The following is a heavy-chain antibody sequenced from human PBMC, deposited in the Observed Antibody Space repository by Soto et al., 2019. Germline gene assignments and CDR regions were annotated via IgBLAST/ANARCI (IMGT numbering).Heavy chain of an antibody. Sequence: EVQLVESGGGLVQPGGSLRLSCAASGFTFSSYSMNWVRQAPGKGLEWVSYISSSSSTIYYADSVKGRFTISRDNAKNSLYLQMNSLRGEDTAVYYCARDRIQCMVNYYYGMDVWGQGTTVTVSS. V-gene: IGHV3-48*01. D-gene: IGHD5-18*01. CDR1: GFTFSSYS. J-gene: IGHJ6*02. CDR2: ISSSSSTI. CDR3: ARDRIQCMVNYYYGMDV.